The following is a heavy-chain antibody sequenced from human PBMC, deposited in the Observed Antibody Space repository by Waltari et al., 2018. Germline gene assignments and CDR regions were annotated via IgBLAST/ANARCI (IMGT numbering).Heavy chain of an antibody. CDR3: SRSPAGYSRSDY. J-gene: IGHJ4*02. CDR1: GFAFITYW. Sequence: EVRLEESGGGLVQPGGSLRLSCAASGFAFITYWMHWLRKAPGKGLVWVSRIDTDGSGTTYADSVMARFTISRAKAKNTVYLEMNSLRAEDTAVYYCSRSPAGYSRSDYWGQGTLVTVSS. CDR2: IDTDGSGT. D-gene: IGHD5-18*01. V-gene: IGHV3-74*01.